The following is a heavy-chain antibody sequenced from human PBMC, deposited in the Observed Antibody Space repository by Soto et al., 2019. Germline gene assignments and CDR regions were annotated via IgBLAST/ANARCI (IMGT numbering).Heavy chain of an antibody. V-gene: IGHV1-8*02. CDR1: GYDFTAYD. Sequence: ASVKVSCKASGYDFTAYDINWVRQASGQGLEWMGWMNPINGATGSARRFQGRVSMTRNTATGTAYLELTSLRSDDSAVYYCGRGPSPRAPAGGTPYYFAMDVWGQGTTVTVSS. J-gene: IGHJ6*02. CDR3: GRGPSPRAPAGGTPYYFAMDV. D-gene: IGHD6-13*01. CDR2: MNPINGAT.